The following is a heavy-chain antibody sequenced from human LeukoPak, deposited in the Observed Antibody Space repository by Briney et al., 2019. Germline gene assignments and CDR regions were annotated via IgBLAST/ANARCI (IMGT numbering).Heavy chain of an antibody. J-gene: IGHJ3*02. CDR2: LKQDESER. CDR3: ARLSDSIGCFGLDI. CDR1: GFTFSNYW. Sequence: PGGSLRLSCAASGFTFSNYWMSWVRQAPGKGLEWVANLKQDESERYYAHSVKGRFTISRDNAKNSLYLQMNSLRAEDTAVYYCARLSDSIGCFGLDIWGQGTTVTVSS. V-gene: IGHV3-7*01. D-gene: IGHD2-2*01.